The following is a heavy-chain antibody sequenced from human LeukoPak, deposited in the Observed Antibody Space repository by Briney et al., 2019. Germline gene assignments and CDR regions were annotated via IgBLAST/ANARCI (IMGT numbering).Heavy chain of an antibody. CDR1: GYSFTNYW. Sequence: ESLKISCKGSGYSFTNYWIAWVRQMPGRGLEWMVIINPSGSDTRYSPSFQGQVTISADKSISTAYLQWSSLKASDSAMYYCARAWNFDYWGQGTLVTVSS. CDR2: INPSGSDT. CDR3: ARAWNFDY. J-gene: IGHJ4*02. V-gene: IGHV5-51*01. D-gene: IGHD1-1*01.